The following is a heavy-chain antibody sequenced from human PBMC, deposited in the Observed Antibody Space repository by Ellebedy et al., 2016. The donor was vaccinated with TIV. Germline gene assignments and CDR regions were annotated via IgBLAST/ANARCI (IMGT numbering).Heavy chain of an antibody. CDR3: ARTRYLGIAAGMNWFDP. Sequence: SETLSLXXAVSGGSIGSSNWWSWARQPPGNGLEWIGEIYHSGSTNYNPSLKSRVTISVDKSKNQFSLKLSSVTAEDTAVYYCARTRYLGIAAGMNWFDPWGQGTLVTVSS. CDR2: IYHSGST. D-gene: IGHD6-13*01. CDR1: GGSIGSSNW. V-gene: IGHV4-4*02. J-gene: IGHJ5*02.